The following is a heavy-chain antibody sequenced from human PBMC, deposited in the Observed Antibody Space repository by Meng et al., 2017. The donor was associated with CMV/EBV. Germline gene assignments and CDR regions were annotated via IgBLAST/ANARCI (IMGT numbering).Heavy chain of an antibody. CDR2: IIPILGIA. J-gene: IGHJ4*02. CDR3: ARGDSFWSGYY. V-gene: IGHV1-69*02. Sequence: SVKVSCKASGGTFSSYTISWVRQAPGQGLEWMGRIIPILGIANYAQKFQGRVTNTADKSTSTAYMELSSLRSEDTAVYYCARGDSFWSGYYWGQGTLVTVSS. CDR1: GGTFSSYT. D-gene: IGHD3-3*01.